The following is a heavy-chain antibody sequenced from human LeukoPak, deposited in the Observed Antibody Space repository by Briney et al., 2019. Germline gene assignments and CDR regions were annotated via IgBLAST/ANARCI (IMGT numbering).Heavy chain of an antibody. CDR3: ARGGIITSYAFEI. Sequence: GGSLRLSCAASGFTFSSYGMHWVRQAPGKGLEWVAFIRYDGSNKYYADSVKGRFTISRDNSKNTLYLQMDSLRAEDTAVYYCARGGIITSYAFEIWGQGAMVTVSS. J-gene: IGHJ3*02. CDR2: IRYDGSNK. D-gene: IGHD3-10*01. V-gene: IGHV3-30*02. CDR1: GFTFSSYG.